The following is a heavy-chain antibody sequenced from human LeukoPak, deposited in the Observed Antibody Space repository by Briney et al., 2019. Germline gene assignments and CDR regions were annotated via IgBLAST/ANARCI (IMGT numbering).Heavy chain of an antibody. CDR3: ARDITGYSSSHDNH. D-gene: IGHD6-13*01. Sequence: GGSLRLSCAASGFTFSSYSMNWVRQAPGKGLEWVSYISSSSSTIYYADSVKGRFTISRDNSKNTLYLQMNSLRAEDTAVYYCARDITGYSSSHDNHWGQGTLVTVSS. V-gene: IGHV3-48*01. CDR1: GFTFSSYS. CDR2: ISSSSSTI. J-gene: IGHJ4*02.